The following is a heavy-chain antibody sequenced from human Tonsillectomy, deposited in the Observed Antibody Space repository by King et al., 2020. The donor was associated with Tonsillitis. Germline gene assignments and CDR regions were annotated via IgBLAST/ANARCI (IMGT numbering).Heavy chain of an antibody. CDR1: RFTFSSYS. D-gene: IGHD5-18*01. CDR2: ISSSSTYI. J-gene: IGHJ3*02. V-gene: IGHV3-21*01. CDR3: ASCGYSYGYVESAYDI. Sequence: VQLVESGGGLVKPGGSLRLSCAASRFTFSSYSMNWVRQAPGKGLEWVSSISSSSTYIYFADSVKGRFTISRDNAKNSLYLQMDSLRVEDTAVFYCASCGYSYGYVESAYDIWGQGTMVTVSS.